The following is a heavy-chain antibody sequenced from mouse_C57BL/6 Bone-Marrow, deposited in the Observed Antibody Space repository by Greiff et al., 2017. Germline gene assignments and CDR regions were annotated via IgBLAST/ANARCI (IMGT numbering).Heavy chain of an antibody. V-gene: IGHV3-6*01. J-gene: IGHJ2*01. Sequence: EVKFEESGPGLVKPSQSLSLTCSVTGYSITSGYYWNWIRQFPGNKLEWMGYISYDGSNNYNPSLKNRISITRDTSKNQFFLKLNSVTTEDTATYYCARELLRDYFDYWGQGTTLTVSS. CDR1: GYSITSGYY. D-gene: IGHD1-1*01. CDR2: ISYDGSN. CDR3: ARELLRDYFDY.